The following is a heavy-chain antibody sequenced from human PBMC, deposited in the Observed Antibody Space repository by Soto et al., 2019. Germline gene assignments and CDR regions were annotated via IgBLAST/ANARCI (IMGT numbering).Heavy chain of an antibody. V-gene: IGHV3-23*01. Sequence: GGSLRLSCAASGFTFSSYAMSWVRQAPGKGLEWVSAISGSGGSTYYADSVKGRFTISRDNSKNTLYLQMNSLRAEDTAVYYCAKDDTSTNMITFGGVIPSGAFDIWGQGTMVTVSS. J-gene: IGHJ3*02. D-gene: IGHD3-16*02. CDR3: AKDDTSTNMITFGGVIPSGAFDI. CDR2: ISGSGGST. CDR1: GFTFSSYA.